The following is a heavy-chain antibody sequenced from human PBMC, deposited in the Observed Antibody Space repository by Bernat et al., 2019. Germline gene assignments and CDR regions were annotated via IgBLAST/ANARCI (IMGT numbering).Heavy chain of an antibody. Sequence: EVQLVESGGGLVKPGGSLRLSCVGSGFIFSRYNMNWVRQAPGKGLEWISYISTSSSTIFQADSVRGRFTISRDNAKNSLYLQMNSLRDEDTAVYYCARVGRWNSGELSLDYWGQGTPVTVSS. J-gene: IGHJ4*02. CDR1: GFIFSRYN. CDR3: ARVGRWNSGELSLDY. D-gene: IGHD3-16*02. CDR2: ISTSSSTI. V-gene: IGHV3-48*02.